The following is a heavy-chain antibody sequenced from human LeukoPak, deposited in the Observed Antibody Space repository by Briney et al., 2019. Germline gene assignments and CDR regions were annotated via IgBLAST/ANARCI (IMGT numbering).Heavy chain of an antibody. J-gene: IGHJ4*02. D-gene: IGHD6-6*01. CDR3: ARIGYSSSSFDY. CDR1: GFPFSNYW. CDR2: IKQDGSVK. Sequence: GGSLRLSCVASGFPFSNYWMSWVRQAPGRGLEWVANIKQDGSVKYYVDSVKGRFTISRDNAKNSVYLQMNSLRAEDTALYYCARIGYSSSSFDYWGQGTLVTVSS. V-gene: IGHV3-7*01.